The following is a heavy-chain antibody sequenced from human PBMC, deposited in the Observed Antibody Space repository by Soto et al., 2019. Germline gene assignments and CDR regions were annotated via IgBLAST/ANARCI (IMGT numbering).Heavy chain of an antibody. Sequence: QVQLVQSGAEVKKPGSSVKVSCKASGGTFSSYAISWVRQAPGQGLEWMGGIIPIFGTANYAQKFQGRVKITADEXRSTAXXGLSSLRSEDTAVYYCARTVGDDYSTSHYYYGMDVWGQGTTVTVSS. CDR3: ARTVGDDYSTSHYYYGMDV. CDR1: GGTFSSYA. CDR2: IIPIFGTA. V-gene: IGHV1-69*12. D-gene: IGHD4-4*01. J-gene: IGHJ6*02.